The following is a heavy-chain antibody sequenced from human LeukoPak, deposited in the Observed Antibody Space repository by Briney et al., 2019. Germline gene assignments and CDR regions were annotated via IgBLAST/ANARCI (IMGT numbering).Heavy chain of an antibody. CDR3: ARARGSIAARRGNWFDP. V-gene: IGHV1-8*01. CDR1: GYTFTSYD. J-gene: IGHJ5*02. Sequence: ASVKVSCKASGYTFTSYDINWVRQATGQGLEWMGWMNPNSGNTGYAQKFQGRVTMTRNTSISTAYMELSSLRSGDTAVYYCARARGSIAARRGNWFDPWGQGTLVTVSS. D-gene: IGHD6-6*01. CDR2: MNPNSGNT.